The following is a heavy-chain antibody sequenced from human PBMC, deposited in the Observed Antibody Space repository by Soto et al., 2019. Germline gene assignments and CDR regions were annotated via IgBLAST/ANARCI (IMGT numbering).Heavy chain of an antibody. CDR2: IYYSGST. CDR1: GGSISSGDYY. Sequence: PSETLSLTCTVSGGSISSGDYYWSWIRQPPGKGLEWIGYIYYSGSTYYNPSLKSRVTISVDTSKNQFSLKLSSVTAADTAVYYCARVPASYCGGDCYSGWFDPWGQGTLVTVSS. J-gene: IGHJ5*02. V-gene: IGHV4-30-4*01. CDR3: ARVPASYCGGDCYSGWFDP. D-gene: IGHD2-21*02.